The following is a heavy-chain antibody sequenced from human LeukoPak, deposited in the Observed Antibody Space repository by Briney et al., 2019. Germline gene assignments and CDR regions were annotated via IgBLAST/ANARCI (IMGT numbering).Heavy chain of an antibody. CDR1: GYSFTSYW. Sequence: GESLKFSCKGSGYSFTSYWIGCVRQMPGKGLEWTGIIYPGDSDTRYSPSIQGQVTISADRSISPAQLQWSSLKVSENDMYYCARVDCLITSCYFRFDYWGQGALVTDSS. J-gene: IGHJ4*02. V-gene: IGHV5-51*01. CDR3: ARVDCLITSCYFRFDY. CDR2: IYPGDSDT. D-gene: IGHD2-2*01.